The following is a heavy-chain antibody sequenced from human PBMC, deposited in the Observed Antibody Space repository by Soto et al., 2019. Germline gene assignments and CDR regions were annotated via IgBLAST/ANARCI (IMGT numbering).Heavy chain of an antibody. D-gene: IGHD3-10*01. CDR1: GGSISSSNW. J-gene: IGHJ5*02. CDR2: IYHSLST. V-gene: IGHV4-4*02. CDR3: ARLARGVILLNNWFDP. Sequence: SETLSLTCAVSGGSISSSNWWSCVRQPPGKGLEWIGEIYHSLSTNYNPSLKSRVTISVDKSKNQFSLKLSSVTAADTAVYYCARLARGVILLNNWFDPWGQGTLVTVSS.